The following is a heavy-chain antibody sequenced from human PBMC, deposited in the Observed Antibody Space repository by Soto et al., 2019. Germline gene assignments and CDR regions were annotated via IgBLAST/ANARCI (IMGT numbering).Heavy chain of an antibody. CDR2: ISTSVTII. V-gene: IGHV3-11*01. Sequence: QGQLVESGGGLVQPGGSLRLSCAASGYSFSDYYMTWIRQAPGKGLDWVSYISTSVTIISYADSVKGRFTISRDDAKNSLYLQVNSLRADDTAIYYCARAGGSGWSLDYWGQGTLVTVSS. J-gene: IGHJ4*02. CDR3: ARAGGSGWSLDY. CDR1: GYSFSDYY. D-gene: IGHD6-19*01.